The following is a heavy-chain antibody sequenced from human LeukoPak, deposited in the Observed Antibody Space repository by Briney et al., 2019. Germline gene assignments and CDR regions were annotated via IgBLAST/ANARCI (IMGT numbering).Heavy chain of an antibody. V-gene: IGHV3-11*01. CDR2: ISSSRSTI. Sequence: PGGSLRLSCAASGFTFSDYYMSWIRQAPGKGLEWVSYISSSRSTIYYADSVKGRFTISRDNAKNSLYLQMNSLRAEDTAVYYCARDGGIVVVPAAIDYWGQGTLVTVSS. J-gene: IGHJ4*02. D-gene: IGHD2-2*02. CDR1: GFTFSDYY. CDR3: ARDGGIVVVPAAIDY.